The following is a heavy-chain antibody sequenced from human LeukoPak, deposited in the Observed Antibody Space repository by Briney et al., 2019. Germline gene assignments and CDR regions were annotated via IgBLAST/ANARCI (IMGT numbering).Heavy chain of an antibody. CDR1: GYIFDSYD. CDR3: AQTDYPPLYDN. Sequence: ASVKVSCKASGYIFDSYDITWVRQAPGQGLEWMGWISGYNGKTDYAQSLQGRVTLTTDTSTSTAYMELRSLRSDDMAVYYCAQTDYPPLYDNWGQGTLVTVSS. V-gene: IGHV1-18*03. D-gene: IGHD4-17*01. J-gene: IGHJ4*02. CDR2: ISGYNGKT.